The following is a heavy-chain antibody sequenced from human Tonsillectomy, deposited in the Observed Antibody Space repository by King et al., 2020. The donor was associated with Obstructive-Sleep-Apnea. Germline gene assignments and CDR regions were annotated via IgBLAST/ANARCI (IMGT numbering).Heavy chain of an antibody. CDR3: ARDSISSIVVAMDV. CDR1: SPSISSGNY. CDR2: IYHGGST. J-gene: IGHJ6*02. V-gene: IGHV4-38-2*02. D-gene: IGHD3-22*01. Sequence: QLQESGPGLVKPSETLFLTCSVSSPSISSGNYWGWIRQPPGKGLEWIGSIYHGGSTFYNPSLKSRVTISVDTSKNQFSLKLTSVTAADTAVYYCARDSISSIVVAMDVWGQGTTVTVSS.